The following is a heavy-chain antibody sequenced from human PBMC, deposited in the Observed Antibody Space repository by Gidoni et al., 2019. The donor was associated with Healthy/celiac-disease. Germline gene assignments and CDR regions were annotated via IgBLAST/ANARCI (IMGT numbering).Heavy chain of an antibody. J-gene: IGHJ6*02. CDR2: IYSGGST. V-gene: IGHV3-66*02. Sequence: EVQLVASGGGLVQPGGSLRLSCAASGFTVSSNYMSWVRQAPGKGLEWVSVIYSGGSTYYADSVKGRFTISRDNSKNTLYLQMNSLRAEDTAVYYCARDHYTAMGSFEDVWGQGTTVTVSS. CDR3: ARDHYTAMGSFEDV. D-gene: IGHD5-18*01. CDR1: GFTVSSNY.